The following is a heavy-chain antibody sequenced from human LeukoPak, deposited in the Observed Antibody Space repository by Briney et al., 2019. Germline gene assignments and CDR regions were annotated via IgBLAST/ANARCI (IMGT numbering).Heavy chain of an antibody. CDR3: AKDAHSSSSPIRGHYFDY. V-gene: IGHV3-23*01. J-gene: IGHJ4*02. Sequence: PTGGSLRLSCAASGFTFSSYAMSWVRQAPGKGLEWVSAISGSGGSTYYADSVKGRFTISRDNSKNTLYLQMNSLRAEDTAVYYCAKDAHSSSSPIRGHYFDYWGQGTLVTVSS. D-gene: IGHD6-6*01. CDR2: ISGSGGST. CDR1: GFTFSSYA.